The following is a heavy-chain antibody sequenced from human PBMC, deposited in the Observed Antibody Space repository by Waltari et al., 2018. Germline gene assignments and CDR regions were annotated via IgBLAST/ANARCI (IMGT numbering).Heavy chain of an antibody. D-gene: IGHD5-18*01. CDR3: ARKGGRGYPYGPFYYDY. Sequence: EVQLVESGGGLVQPGGSLRLSCAASGFSFGAYWMHWVRQAPGKGLGWVSRINIDGGYFSYTDSVKGRFTISRDNAKNTVFLQLNSVRAEDTAVYYCARKGGRGYPYGPFYYDYWGQGTLVTVSS. V-gene: IGHV3-74*01. J-gene: IGHJ4*02. CDR2: INIDGGYF. CDR1: GFSFGAYW.